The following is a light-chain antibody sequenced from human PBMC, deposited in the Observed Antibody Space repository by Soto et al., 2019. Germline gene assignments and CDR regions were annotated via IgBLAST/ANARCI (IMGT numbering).Light chain of an antibody. J-gene: IGKJ1*01. V-gene: IGKV1-5*03. CDR2: KAS. Sequence: DIQMTQSPSTLSASVGDGVTITCRASQSISSWLAWYQQKPGKAPKLLIYKASTLKSGVPSRFSGSGSGTEFTLTISSLQTDDFATYYCQHYNSYSEAFGQGTKGDI. CDR3: QHYNSYSEA. CDR1: QSISSW.